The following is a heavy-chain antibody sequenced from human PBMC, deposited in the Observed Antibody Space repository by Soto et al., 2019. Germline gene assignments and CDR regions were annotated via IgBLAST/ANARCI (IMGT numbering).Heavy chain of an antibody. CDR1: GFTFSSYA. CDR3: AKDLCSGYDYSVAAAFDI. Sequence: GSLRLSCAASGFTFSSYAMSWVRQAPGKKLEWASASSGSGGSTYYADSVKGRFTISRDNSKNTLYLQMNSLRAEDTAVDYCAKDLCSGYDYSVAAAFDIWGQGTMVTVSS. CDR2: SSGSGGST. J-gene: IGHJ3*02. D-gene: IGHD5-12*01. V-gene: IGHV3-23*01.